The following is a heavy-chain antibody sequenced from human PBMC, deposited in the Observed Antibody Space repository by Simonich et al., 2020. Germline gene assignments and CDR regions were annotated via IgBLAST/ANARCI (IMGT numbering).Heavy chain of an antibody. CDR2: IYYSGST. CDR1: GGSISSYY. V-gene: IGHV4-59*08. Sequence: QVQLQESGPGLVKPSETLSLTCTVSGGSISSYYWGWIRQPPGKGLGWIGYIYYSGSTNYTPSLKSRVTISGDTAKNQFSLKLSSVTAADTAVYYCARHDRWLQFYFDYWGQGTLVTVSS. CDR3: ARHDRWLQFYFDY. D-gene: IGHD5-12*01. J-gene: IGHJ4*02.